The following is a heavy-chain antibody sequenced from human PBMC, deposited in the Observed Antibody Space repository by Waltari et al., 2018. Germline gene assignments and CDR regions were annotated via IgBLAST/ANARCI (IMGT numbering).Heavy chain of an antibody. V-gene: IGHV4-34*01. D-gene: IGHD3-22*01. CDR1: GGSFSGYY. Sequence: QVHLQQWGAGLLKPSETLSLTCAVYGGSFSGYYWSWIRQPPGKGLEGIGHIDKNEHTKYNPSIKDRLTISVGRSQKTFTLTLTSVTAADTGVYFCASTPLFYYDTSGYSFWGQGTLVTVSS. J-gene: IGHJ4*02. CDR3: ASTPLFYYDTSGYSF. CDR2: IDKNEHT.